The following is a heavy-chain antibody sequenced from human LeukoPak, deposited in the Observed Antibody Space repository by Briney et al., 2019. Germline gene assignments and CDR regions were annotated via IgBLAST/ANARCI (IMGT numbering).Heavy chain of an antibody. V-gene: IGHV5-51*01. CDR1: GYSFTSYW. Sequence: GESLKISCKGSGYSFTSYWIGWVRQMPGKGLEWMGIIYPGDSDTRYSPSFQGQVTISADKSISTAYLQWSSLKASDTAMYYCARHPHYYDSSGYYYYIDYWGQGTLVTVSP. CDR2: IYPGDSDT. CDR3: ARHPHYYDSSGYYYYIDY. D-gene: IGHD3-22*01. J-gene: IGHJ4*02.